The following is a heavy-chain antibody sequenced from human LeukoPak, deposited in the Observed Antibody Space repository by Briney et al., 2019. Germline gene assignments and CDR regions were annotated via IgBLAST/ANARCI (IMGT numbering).Heavy chain of an antibody. CDR1: XYXFXXYX. V-gene: IGHV1-8*01. CDR2: MNPNSGNT. J-gene: IGHJ6*02. CDR3: ARTRGYSGYDLTYYYYGMDV. Sequence: SXYXFXXYXXNXXRQATGQGLEWMGWMNPNSGNTGYAQKFQGRVTMTRNTSISTAYMELSSLRSEDTAVYYCARTRGYSGYDLTYYYYGMDVWGQGTTVTVSS. D-gene: IGHD5-12*01.